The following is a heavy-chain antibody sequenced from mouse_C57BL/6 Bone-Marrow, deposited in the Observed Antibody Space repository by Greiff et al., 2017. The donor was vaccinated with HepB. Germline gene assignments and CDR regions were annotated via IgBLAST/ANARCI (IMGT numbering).Heavy chain of an antibody. V-gene: IGHV1-42*01. J-gene: IGHJ4*01. Sequence: EVQLQQSGPGLVKPGASVKISCKASGYSFTGYYMNWVKQSPEKSLEWIGEINPSTGGTTYNQKFKAKATLTVDKSSSTAYMQLKSLTSEDSAVYYCARMYYAMDYWGQGTSVTVSS. CDR2: INPSTGGT. CDR1: GYSFTGYY. CDR3: ARMYYAMDY.